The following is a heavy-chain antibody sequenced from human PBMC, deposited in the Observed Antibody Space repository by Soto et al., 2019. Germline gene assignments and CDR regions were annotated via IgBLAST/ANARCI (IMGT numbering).Heavy chain of an antibody. CDR1: GFTFSDSA. CDR2: IRDKANSYAT. V-gene: IGHV3-73*01. J-gene: IGHJ4*02. D-gene: IGHD2-21*02. CDR3: TRLYCGGDCDFDS. Sequence: GGSLRLSCAASGFTFSDSAMHWIRQAYGKGLEWVGRIRDKANSYATAYTASVKGRFTISRDDSKNTAYLQMNSLKTEDTAVYYCTRLYCGGDCDFDSWGQGTLVTVSS.